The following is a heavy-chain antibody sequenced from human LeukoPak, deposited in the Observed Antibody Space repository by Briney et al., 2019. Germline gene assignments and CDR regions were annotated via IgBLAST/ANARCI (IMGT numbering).Heavy chain of an antibody. V-gene: IGHV3-7*01. Sequence: GGSLRLSCAASGFTFSSYAMSWVRQAPGKGLEWVANIKQDGSEKYYVDSVKGRFTISRDNAKNSLYLQMNSLRAEDTAVYYCARDTRRYGDYPDYFDYWGQGTLVTVSS. CDR1: GFTFSSYA. J-gene: IGHJ4*02. CDR2: IKQDGSEK. D-gene: IGHD4-17*01. CDR3: ARDTRRYGDYPDYFDY.